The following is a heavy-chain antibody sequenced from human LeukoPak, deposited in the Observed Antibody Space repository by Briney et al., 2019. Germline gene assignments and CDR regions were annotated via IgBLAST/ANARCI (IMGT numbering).Heavy chain of an antibody. CDR2: IYYSGST. Sequence: PSETLSLTCTVSGGCISSSSYYWGWIRQPPGKGLEGIGSIYYSGSTYYNPSLKSRVTISVDTSKNQFSLKLSSVTAADTAVYYCARGQLRGVIEYFQHWGQGTLVTVSS. CDR1: GGCISSSSYY. J-gene: IGHJ1*01. D-gene: IGHD3-10*01. CDR3: ARGQLRGVIEYFQH. V-gene: IGHV4-39*07.